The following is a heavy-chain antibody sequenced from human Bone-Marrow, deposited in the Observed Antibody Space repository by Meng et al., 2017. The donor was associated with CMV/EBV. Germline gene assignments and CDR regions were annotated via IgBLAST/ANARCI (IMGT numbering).Heavy chain of an antibody. V-gene: IGHV3-11*04. CDR3: AREGYGGNHYYYEYGMDV. CDR2: ISSSGSTI. D-gene: IGHD4-23*01. CDR1: GFTCSDYY. J-gene: IGHJ6*02. Sequence: GASLKISCAASGFTCSDYYMSWIRQAPGKGLEWVSYISSSGSTIYYADSVKGRFTISRDNAKNSLYLPMNSLKAEDTAVYYCAREGYGGNHYYYEYGMDVWGQGTTVTVSS.